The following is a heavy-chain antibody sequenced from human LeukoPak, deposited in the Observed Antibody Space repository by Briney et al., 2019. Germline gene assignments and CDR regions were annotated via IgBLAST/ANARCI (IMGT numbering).Heavy chain of an antibody. CDR3: ARDSVPYGDYDNWFDP. V-gene: IGHV3-23*01. D-gene: IGHD4-17*01. Sequence: GGSLRLSCAASGFTLRNYAMSWVRQAPGKGLEWVSAFSGSGVSTHYADSVKGRFTISRDNAKNSLYLQMNSLRAEDTAVYYCARDSVPYGDYDNWFDPWGQGTLVTVSS. CDR2: FSGSGVST. CDR1: GFTLRNYA. J-gene: IGHJ5*02.